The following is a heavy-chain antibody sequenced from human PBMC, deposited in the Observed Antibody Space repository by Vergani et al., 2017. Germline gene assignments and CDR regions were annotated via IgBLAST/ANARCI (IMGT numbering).Heavy chain of an antibody. CDR3: ARGNIGGPGRAVDE. CDR2: IHHGGFV. CDR1: GASFSGFL. Sequence: QVHLQQWGAGLLRPSETLDLTCTVYGASFSGFLWTWIRQSPGKGPEWIGEIHHGGFVSYNPSLKGRVTLSIDTSTTQFSLRLISLDASGTATGDCARGNIGGPGRAVDEWGQGTLVTVSS. J-gene: IGHJ4*02. D-gene: IGHD6-19*01. V-gene: IGHV4-34*02.